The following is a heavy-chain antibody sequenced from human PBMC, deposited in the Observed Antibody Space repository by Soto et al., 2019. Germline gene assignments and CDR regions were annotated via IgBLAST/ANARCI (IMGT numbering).Heavy chain of an antibody. CDR2: ISGGGGST. CDR3: DLYSSGWYDGSLDS. V-gene: IGHV3-23*01. Sequence: GGSLRLSCAASGFTFSSYAMSWVRQAPGKGLEWVSAISGGGGSTYYADSVKGRFTISRDNSKNTLYLQMNSLRAEDTAVYYCDLYSSGWYDGSLDSWGQGTLVTVSS. CDR1: GFTFSSYA. D-gene: IGHD6-19*01. J-gene: IGHJ4*02.